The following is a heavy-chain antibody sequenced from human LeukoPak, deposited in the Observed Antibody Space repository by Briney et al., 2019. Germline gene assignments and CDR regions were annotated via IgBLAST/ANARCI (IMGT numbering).Heavy chain of an antibody. V-gene: IGHV4-59*01. J-gene: IGHJ3*02. CDR3: ARTRLFFDAFDI. CDR1: YGSISSYY. Sequence: SETLPLTCTVSYGSISSYYWSWIRQPPGKGLEWIGYIHYSGSTNYTPSLKSRVTISVDTSKSQFSLKLSSVTAADTAVYYCARTRLFFDAFDIWGQGTMVTVSS. CDR2: IHYSGST. D-gene: IGHD3-22*01.